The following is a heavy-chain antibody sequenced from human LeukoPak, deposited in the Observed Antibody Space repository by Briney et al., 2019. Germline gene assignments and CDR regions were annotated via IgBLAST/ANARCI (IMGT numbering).Heavy chain of an antibody. D-gene: IGHD7-27*01. V-gene: IGHV1-2*02. Sequence: GASVKVSCKASGYTFTGYYIHWVRQAPGQGLEWMGWINPDSGGTIYVQKFQGRVTMTRDSPISTVYMELSRLSSDDTAVYYCARGPNWGLDCWGKGTLVTVSS. CDR1: GYTFTGYY. CDR2: INPDSGGT. CDR3: ARGPNWGLDC. J-gene: IGHJ4*02.